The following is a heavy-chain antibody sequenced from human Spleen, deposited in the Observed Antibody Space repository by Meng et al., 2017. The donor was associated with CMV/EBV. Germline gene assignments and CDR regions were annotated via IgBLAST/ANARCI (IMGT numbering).Heavy chain of an antibody. Sequence: GSLRLSCTVSGGSISSYYWSWIRQPPGKGLEWIGYIYYSGSTNYNPSLKSRVTISVDTSKNQFSLKLSSVTAADTAVYYCASTDSNHYYFDYWGQGTLVTVSS. V-gene: IGHV4-59*12. CDR3: ASTDSNHYYFDY. CDR2: IYYSGST. D-gene: IGHD1-14*01. J-gene: IGHJ4*02. CDR1: GGSISSYY.